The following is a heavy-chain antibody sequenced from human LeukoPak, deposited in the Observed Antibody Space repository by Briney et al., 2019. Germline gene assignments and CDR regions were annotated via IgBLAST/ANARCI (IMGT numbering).Heavy chain of an antibody. V-gene: IGHV3-30*09. CDR3: ARDFSRVGGYHFDY. CDR2: ILDDGGYK. D-gene: IGHD3-16*02. J-gene: IGHJ4*02. CDR1: GFTFSNHA. Sequence: GECLRLSCAASGFTFSNHALHWVRQAPGKGLEWVAVILDDGGYKFYADSVKGRFAISRDNPKNTLYLEMNSLRSEDTAVYYCARDFSRVGGYHFDYWGQGTLVTVAS.